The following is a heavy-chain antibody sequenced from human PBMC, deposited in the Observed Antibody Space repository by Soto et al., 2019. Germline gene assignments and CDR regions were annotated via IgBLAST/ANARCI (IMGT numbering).Heavy chain of an antibody. CDR2: IYWDDDK. D-gene: IGHD4-17*01. J-gene: IGHJ6*02. V-gene: IGHV2-5*02. Sequence: QITLKESGPTLVEPTQTRTLTCTFSGFSLSTTGSGVAWIRQPPGKALEWLALIYWDDDKRYSPSLKRRLTITKETAKNQVVLTMTNMDPVDTGAYFCVHRMTAVTTLGMDVWGQGTAVTVSS. CDR1: GFSLSTTGSG. CDR3: VHRMTAVTTLGMDV.